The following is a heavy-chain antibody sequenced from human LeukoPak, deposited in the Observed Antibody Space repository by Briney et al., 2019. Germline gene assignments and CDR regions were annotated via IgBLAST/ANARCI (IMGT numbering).Heavy chain of an antibody. CDR1: GFTFSGHW. Sequence: PGGSLRLSCTASGFTFSGHWIHWVRQPPGMGLVWVSRINSDGSSTSYADSVKGRFTISRDNAKNTLYLQMNSLRAEDTAVYYCARGVLGVDYWGQGTLVTVSS. CDR3: ARGVLGVDY. V-gene: IGHV3-74*01. J-gene: IGHJ4*02. CDR2: INSDGSST.